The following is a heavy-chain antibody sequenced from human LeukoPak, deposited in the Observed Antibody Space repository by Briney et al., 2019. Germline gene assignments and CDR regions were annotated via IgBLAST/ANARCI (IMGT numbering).Heavy chain of an antibody. CDR2: IYYSGST. V-gene: IGHV4-30-4*01. D-gene: IGHD6-6*01. CDR3: ARGTYSSSYFDY. J-gene: IGHJ4*02. CDR1: GGSISSGDYY. Sequence: SETLSLTCTVSGGSISSGDYYWSWIRQPPGEGLEWIGYIYYSGSTYYNPSLKSRVTISVDTSKNQFSLKLSSVTAADTAVYYCARGTYSSSYFDYWGQGTLVTVSS.